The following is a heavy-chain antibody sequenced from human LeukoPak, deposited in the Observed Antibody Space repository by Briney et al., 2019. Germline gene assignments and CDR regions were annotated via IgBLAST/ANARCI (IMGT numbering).Heavy chain of an antibody. J-gene: IGHJ4*02. Sequence: PGGSLRLSYSASGFTFSSYAMSWVRQAPGKGLEWVSAISGSGGSTHYADSVKGRFTISRDNSKNTLYLQMNSLRAEDTAVYYCASQTGTTRALDYWGQGTLVTVSS. CDR2: ISGSGGST. CDR3: ASQTGTTRALDY. V-gene: IGHV3-23*01. D-gene: IGHD1-7*01. CDR1: GFTFSSYA.